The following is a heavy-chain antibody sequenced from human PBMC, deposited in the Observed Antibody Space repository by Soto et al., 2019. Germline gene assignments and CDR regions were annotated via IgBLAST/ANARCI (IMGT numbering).Heavy chain of an antibody. D-gene: IGHD4-17*01. CDR1: GGTFSSYT. Sequence: SVKVSCKASGGTFSSYTISWVRQAPGQGLEWMGRIIPILGIANYAQKFQGRVTITADKSTSTAYMELSSLRSEDTAVYYCARDRSPTAPYFQHWGQGNLVTVSS. CDR2: IIPILGIA. V-gene: IGHV1-69*04. CDR3: ARDRSPTAPYFQH. J-gene: IGHJ1*01.